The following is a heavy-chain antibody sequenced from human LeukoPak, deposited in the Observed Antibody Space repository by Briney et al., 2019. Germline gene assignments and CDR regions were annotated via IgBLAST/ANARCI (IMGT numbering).Heavy chain of an antibody. CDR1: GFTVSSNY. J-gene: IGHJ4*02. D-gene: IGHD2-15*01. CDR3: ARDYTYCSGSRCYDRFDY. V-gene: IGHV3-23*01. CDR2: ISGSGGST. Sequence: PGGSLRLSCAASGFTVSSNYMSWVRQAPGKGLEWVSAISGSGGSTYYADSVKGRFTISRDNSKNTLYLQMNSLRAEDTAVYYYARDYTYCSGSRCYDRFDYWGQGIRVTVSS.